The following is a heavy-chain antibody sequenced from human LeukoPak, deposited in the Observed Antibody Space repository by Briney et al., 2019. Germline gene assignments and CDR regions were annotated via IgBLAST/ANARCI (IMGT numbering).Heavy chain of an antibody. D-gene: IGHD5-24*01. V-gene: IGHV4-59*13. J-gene: IGHJ4*02. CDR3: ARGYGYNSEY. CDR1: GGAISIY. CDR2: IHYLDT. Sequence: SETLSLTCSVSGGAISIYWSWLRQPPGKGLERIGYIHYLDTKYNPSLKSRVTISADTSKNEFSLNLISVTAADTAVYYWARGYGYNSEYWGQGILVTVSS.